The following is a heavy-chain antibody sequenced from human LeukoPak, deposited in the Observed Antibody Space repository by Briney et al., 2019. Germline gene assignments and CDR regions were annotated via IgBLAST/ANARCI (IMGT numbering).Heavy chain of an antibody. CDR1: GGSISSGYYY. CDR3: ARRTNGSDI. CDR2: IYTSGGT. J-gene: IGHJ3*02. Sequence: SETLSLTCTVSGGSISSGYYYWNWIRQPAGKGLEWIGRIYTSGGTNYNPSLKSRVTISLDTSKNQCSLKLTSVTAADTAVYYCARRTNGSDIWGQGTMVTVSS. D-gene: IGHD3/OR15-3a*01. V-gene: IGHV4-61*02.